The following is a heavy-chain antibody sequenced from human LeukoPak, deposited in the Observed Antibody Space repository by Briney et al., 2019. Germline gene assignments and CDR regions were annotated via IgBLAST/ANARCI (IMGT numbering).Heavy chain of an antibody. V-gene: IGHV3-66*01. D-gene: IGHD3/OR15-3a*01. CDR3: ATIGTGDYREDS. Sequence: PSETLSLTCAVSGGSISSSNWWSWVRQAPGKGLEWVSVIYAGDTIHYADSVKGRFTISRDNSKNTVYLQMNSLRAEDTALYYCATIGTGDYREDSWGQGTLVTVSS. CDR1: GGSISSSNW. J-gene: IGHJ4*02. CDR2: IYAGDTI.